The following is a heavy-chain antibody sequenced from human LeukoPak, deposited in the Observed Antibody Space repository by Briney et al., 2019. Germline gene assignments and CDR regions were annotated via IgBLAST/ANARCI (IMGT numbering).Heavy chain of an antibody. V-gene: IGHV3-23*01. CDR2: ISSGGST. J-gene: IGHJ4*02. D-gene: IGHD4-17*01. CDR1: GLTFISYT. Sequence: GGSLRLSCAASGLTFISYTMSWVRQAPGKGLEWVSAISSGGSTYYADSVKGRFTISRDNSKNTLSLQMNSLRAEDTAVYYCTKPPRAAVTTVYWGQGTLVTVSS. CDR3: TKPPRAAVTTVY.